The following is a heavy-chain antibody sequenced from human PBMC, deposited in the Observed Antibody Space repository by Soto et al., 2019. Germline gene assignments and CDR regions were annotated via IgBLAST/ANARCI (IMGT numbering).Heavy chain of an antibody. CDR1: GFTFSRFS. CDR2: ISYDGNNK. CDR3: ARDHGMFLSYYYYGMDV. Sequence: QVQLVESGGGVDQPGRSLRLSCAASGFTFSRFSMHWVRQAPGKGLAWVAVISYDGNNKHFAESVKGRFSISRDDSKNTVYLEMNNLRGDDSAVYYCARDHGMFLSYYYYGMDVWGQGTTVTVSS. J-gene: IGHJ6*02. V-gene: IGHV3-30-3*01. D-gene: IGHD3-10*02.